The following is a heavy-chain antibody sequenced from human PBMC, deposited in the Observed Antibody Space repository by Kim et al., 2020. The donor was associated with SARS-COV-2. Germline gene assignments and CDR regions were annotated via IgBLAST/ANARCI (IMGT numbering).Heavy chain of an antibody. CDR1: GFTFSSYA. CDR2: ISYDGSNK. D-gene: IGHD1-26*01. V-gene: IGHV3-30*04. J-gene: IGHJ6*02. Sequence: GGSLRLSCAASGFTFSSYAMHWVRQAPGKGLEWVAVISYDGSNKYYADSVKGRFTISRDNSKNTLYLQMNSLRAEDTAVYYCARDGNPDYYYGMDVWGQGTTVTVSS. CDR3: ARDGNPDYYYGMDV.